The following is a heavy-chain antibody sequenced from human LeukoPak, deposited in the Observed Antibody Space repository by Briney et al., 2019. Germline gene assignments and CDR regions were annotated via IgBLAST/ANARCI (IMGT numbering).Heavy chain of an antibody. CDR1: GYTFTSYD. CDR3: TTAGERPIRYFDY. Sequence: ASVKVSCKASGYTFTSYDINWVRQATGQGLEWMGWMNTNSVNTGYAQTFQGRVTMTRDTSISTAYMELSGLISEDTAVYFCTTAGERPIRYFDYWGQGTLVTVSS. CDR2: MNTNSVNT. V-gene: IGHV1-8*01. D-gene: IGHD3-9*01. J-gene: IGHJ4*02.